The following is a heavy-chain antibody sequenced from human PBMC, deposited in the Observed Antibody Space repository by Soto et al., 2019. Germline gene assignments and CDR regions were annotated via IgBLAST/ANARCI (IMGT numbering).Heavy chain of an antibody. CDR1: GFTFSSYW. V-gene: IGHV3-74*01. Sequence: EVQLVESGGGLVQPGGSLRLSCAASGFTFSSYWMHWVRQAPGKGLVWVSRINSDGSSTSYADSVKGRFTISRDNTKNKLYLQMNSLREEDTAVYYCVRTSLVVAAATREDYWGQGTLVTVSS. CDR3: VRTSLVVAAATREDY. CDR2: INSDGSST. D-gene: IGHD2-15*01. J-gene: IGHJ4*02.